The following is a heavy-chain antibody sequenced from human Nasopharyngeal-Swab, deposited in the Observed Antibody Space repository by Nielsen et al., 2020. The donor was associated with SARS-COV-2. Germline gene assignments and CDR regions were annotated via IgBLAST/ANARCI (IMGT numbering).Heavy chain of an antibody. CDR1: GYTFTSYY. D-gene: IGHD6-19*01. Sequence: ASVKVSCKESGYTFTSYYMHWVRQAPGQGLEWMGILNPSGGSTGYAQKFQGRVTMTRDTSTSTVYMELSSLRSEDTAVYYCARKSLGYSSGWLVAFDIWGQGTMVTVSS. J-gene: IGHJ3*02. V-gene: IGHV1-46*01. CDR2: LNPSGGST. CDR3: ARKSLGYSSGWLVAFDI.